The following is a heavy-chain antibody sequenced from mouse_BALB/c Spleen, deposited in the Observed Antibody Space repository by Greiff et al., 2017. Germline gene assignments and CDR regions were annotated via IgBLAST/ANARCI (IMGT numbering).Heavy chain of an antibody. Sequence: EVKLMESGGGLVQPKGSLKLSCAASGFTFNTYAMNWVRQAPGKGLEWVARIRSKSNNYATYYADSVKDRFTISRDDSQSMLYLQMNNLKTEDTAMYYCVRPLHYDYDVGGIDYWGQGTTLTVSS. V-gene: IGHV10-1*02. J-gene: IGHJ2*01. CDR3: VRPLHYDYDVGGIDY. D-gene: IGHD2-4*01. CDR1: GFTFNTYA. CDR2: IRSKSNNYAT.